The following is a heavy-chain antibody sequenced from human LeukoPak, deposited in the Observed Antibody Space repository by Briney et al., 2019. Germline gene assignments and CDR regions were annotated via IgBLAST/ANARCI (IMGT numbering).Heavy chain of an antibody. J-gene: IGHJ6*04. CDR2: ISGSGGSI. CDR1: GFTFSSYA. D-gene: IGHD3-10*01. V-gene: IGHV3-23*01. Sequence: PGGSLRLSCAASGFTFSSYAMSWVRQAPGKGLEWVSAISGSGGSIYYADSVKGRFTISRDNSKNTLYLQMNSLRAEDTAVYYCAKDYYGSGNLPADVWGKGTTVTVSS. CDR3: AKDYYGSGNLPADV.